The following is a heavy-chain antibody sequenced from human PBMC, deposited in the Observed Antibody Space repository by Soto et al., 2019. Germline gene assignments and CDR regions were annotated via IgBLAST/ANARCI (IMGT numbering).Heavy chain of an antibody. Sequence: PSETLSLTCAVYVGSFSGYYWSWIRQPPGKGLEWIGEINHSGSTNYNPSLKSRVTISVDTSKNQFSLKLSSVTAADTAVYYCARDTPSPWYYYGSGSYYIHQPPYYSTYWGQATLVTVSS. V-gene: IGHV4-34*01. CDR2: INHSGST. CDR3: ARDTPSPWYYYGSGSYYIHQPPYYSTY. D-gene: IGHD3-10*01. CDR1: VGSFSGYY. J-gene: IGHJ4*02.